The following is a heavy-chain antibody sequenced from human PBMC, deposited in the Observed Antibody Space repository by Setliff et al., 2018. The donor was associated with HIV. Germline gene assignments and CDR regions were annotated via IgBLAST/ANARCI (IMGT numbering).Heavy chain of an antibody. Sequence: GGSLRLSCEASGFTFSDYDFHWVRQAAGKGLEWVSAIGTGGDSYYVDSVKGRFTISRENARNSLYLQMNSLRVGDTAVCYCAREIRTVYTGGHYFYGIDVWGQGTAVTVSS. CDR2: IGTGGDS. V-gene: IGHV3-13*01. D-gene: IGHD3-16*01. CDR3: AREIRTVYTGGHYFYGIDV. J-gene: IGHJ6*02. CDR1: GFTFSDYD.